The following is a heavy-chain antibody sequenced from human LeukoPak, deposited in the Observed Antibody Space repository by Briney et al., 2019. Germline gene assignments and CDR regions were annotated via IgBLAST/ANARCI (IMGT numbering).Heavy chain of an antibody. CDR2: IIPIFGTA. Sequence: SVNVSCKASGGTFSSYAISWVRQAPGQGLEWMGGIIPIFGTANYAQKFQGRVTITADESTSTAYMELSSLRSEDTAVYYCARETSGYGYYGMDVWGQGTTVTVSS. CDR3: ARETSGYGYYGMDV. J-gene: IGHJ6*02. D-gene: IGHD5-12*01. V-gene: IGHV1-69*13. CDR1: GGTFSSYA.